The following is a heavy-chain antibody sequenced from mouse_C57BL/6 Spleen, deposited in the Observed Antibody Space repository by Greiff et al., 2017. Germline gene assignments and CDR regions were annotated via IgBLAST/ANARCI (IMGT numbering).Heavy chain of an antibody. CDR1: GYTFTSYW. D-gene: IGHD1-1*01. CDR3: ARFYYYGSSSLRYFDV. V-gene: IGHV1-69*01. CDR2: IDPSDSYT. Sequence: QVQLQQPGAELVMPGASVKLSCKASGYTFTSYWMHWVKQRPGQGLEWIGEIDPSDSYTNYNQKFKGKSTLTVDKSSSTAYMQLSSLTSEDSAVYYCARFYYYGSSSLRYFDVWGTGTTVTVSS. J-gene: IGHJ1*03.